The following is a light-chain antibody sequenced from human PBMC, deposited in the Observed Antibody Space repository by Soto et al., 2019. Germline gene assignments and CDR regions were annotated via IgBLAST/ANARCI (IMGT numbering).Light chain of an antibody. Sequence: DIQLTQSPSFLSASVGDRVTITCRASQGISTFLAWYQQKPGKAPKLLIYAASTLQSGVPSRFSGSGSETEFTLTISSLQPEDFATYFCQQLNSYPFTFGPGTKVDVK. V-gene: IGKV1-9*01. CDR1: QGISTF. CDR3: QQLNSYPFT. CDR2: AAS. J-gene: IGKJ3*01.